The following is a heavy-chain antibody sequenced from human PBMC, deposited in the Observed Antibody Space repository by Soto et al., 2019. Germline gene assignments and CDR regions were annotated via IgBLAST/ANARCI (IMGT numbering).Heavy chain of an antibody. J-gene: IGHJ4*02. D-gene: IGHD2-2*01. V-gene: IGHV4-30-2*01. Sequence: SETLSLTCAVSGGSISSGGYSWSWIRQPPGKGLEWTGYIYHSGSTYYNPSLKSRVTISVDRSKNQFSLKLSSVTAADTAVYYCARGSSRTGVFDYWGQGTLVTVSS. CDR3: ARGSSRTGVFDY. CDR1: GGSISSGGYS. CDR2: IYHSGST.